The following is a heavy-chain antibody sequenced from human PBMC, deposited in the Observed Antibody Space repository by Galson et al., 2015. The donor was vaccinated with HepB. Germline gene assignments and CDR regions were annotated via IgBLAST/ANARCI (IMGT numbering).Heavy chain of an antibody. CDR3: ARSPNDFWSGYYRN. CDR1: GGTFKNDA. J-gene: IGHJ4*02. D-gene: IGHD3-3*01. Sequence: SVKVSCKASGGTFKNDAISWVRQAPGQGLEWMGGIIPIFGTANYAQKFQGRVTITADESTSTAYMELSSLRSEDTAVYYCARSPNDFWSGYYRNWGQGTLVTVSS. V-gene: IGHV1-69*13. CDR2: IIPIFGTA.